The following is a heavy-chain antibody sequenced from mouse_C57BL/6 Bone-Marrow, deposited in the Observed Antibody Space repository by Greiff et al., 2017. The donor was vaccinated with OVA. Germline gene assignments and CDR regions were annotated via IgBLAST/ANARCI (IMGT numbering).Heavy chain of an antibody. CDR2: ISNGGGSH. V-gene: IGHV5-12*01. CDR1: GFTFSDYY. Sequence: EVQGVESGGGLVQPGGSLKLSCAASGFTFSDYYMYWVRQTPEKRLEWVAYISNGGGSHYYPDTVKGRFTISRDNAKNTLYLQMSRLKSEDTAMYYCARHRGLRSFADWGQGTLVTVSA. J-gene: IGHJ3*01. CDR3: ARHRGLRSFAD. D-gene: IGHD2-4*01.